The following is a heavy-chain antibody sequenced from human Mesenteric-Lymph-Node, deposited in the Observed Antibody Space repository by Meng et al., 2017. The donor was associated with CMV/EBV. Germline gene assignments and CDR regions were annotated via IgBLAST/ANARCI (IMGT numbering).Heavy chain of an antibody. D-gene: IGHD6-6*01. CDR2: INNDGSIT. V-gene: IGHV3-74*03. J-gene: IGHJ5*02. CDR3: ARGISASRFDP. Sequence: GGSLRLSCAASGFTFSGYWMNWVRQGPGKGLAWVPRINNDGSITMYADTVKGRFTISRDNGKNTLYLQMDNLRVEDTAVYFCARGISASRFDPWGQGTLVTVSS. CDR1: GFTFSGYW.